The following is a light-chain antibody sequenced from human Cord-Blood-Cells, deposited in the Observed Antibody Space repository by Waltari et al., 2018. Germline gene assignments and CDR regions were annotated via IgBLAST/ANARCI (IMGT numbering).Light chain of an antibody. CDR2: GKN. J-gene: IGLJ1*01. V-gene: IGLV3-19*01. CDR3: NSRDSSGNYV. Sequence: SSELTQDPVVSVALGQTVRITCQGDSLRSYYASWYQQKPGQAPVLVIYGKNNRPSGIPDRFSGSSSGNTASLTITGAQAEDDADYYCNSRDSSGNYVFGTGTKVTVL. CDR1: SLRSYY.